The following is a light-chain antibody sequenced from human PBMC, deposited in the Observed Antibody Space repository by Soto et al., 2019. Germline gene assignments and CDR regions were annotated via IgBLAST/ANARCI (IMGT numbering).Light chain of an antibody. V-gene: IGKV3-11*01. J-gene: IGKJ4*01. Sequence: IALTQSPTTLSLSPGERATLACRASQSVSSYLAWYQQRPGQAPRLLIYDASNRATGIPARFSGSGSGTDFTLTISSLEPEDVAVYYCQQRSDWPLTFGGGTKVEIK. CDR1: QSVSSY. CDR2: DAS. CDR3: QQRSDWPLT.